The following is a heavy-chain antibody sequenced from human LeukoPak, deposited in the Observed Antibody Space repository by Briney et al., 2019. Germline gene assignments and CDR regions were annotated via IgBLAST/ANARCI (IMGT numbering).Heavy chain of an antibody. CDR2: IYYSGST. J-gene: IGHJ3*02. V-gene: IGHV4-59*01. Sequence: SETLSLTCTVSGGSISSYYWSWIRQPPGKGLEWIGYIYYSGSTNYNPSLKSRVTISVDTSKNQFSLKLSSVTAADTAAYYCAREEDTLDAFDIWGQGTMVTVSS. CDR3: AREEDTLDAFDI. CDR1: GGSISSYY. D-gene: IGHD2-15*01.